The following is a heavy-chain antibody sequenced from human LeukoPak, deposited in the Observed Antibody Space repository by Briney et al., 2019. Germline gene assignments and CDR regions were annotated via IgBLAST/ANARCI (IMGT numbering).Heavy chain of an antibody. CDR3: ARGSGYYTLFDAFDI. CDR2: ISAYNGNT. Sequence: ASVNVSCKASGYTFTSYGISWVRQAPGQGLEWMGWISAYNGNTNYAQKFQGRVTMTRDTSTSTVYMELSSLRSEDTAVYYCARGSGYYTLFDAFDIWGRGTMVTVSS. V-gene: IGHV1-18*01. J-gene: IGHJ3*02. CDR1: GYTFTSYG. D-gene: IGHD3-3*01.